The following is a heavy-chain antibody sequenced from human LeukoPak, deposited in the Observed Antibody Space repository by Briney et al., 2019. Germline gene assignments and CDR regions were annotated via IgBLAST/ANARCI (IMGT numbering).Heavy chain of an antibody. D-gene: IGHD1-26*01. V-gene: IGHV1-69*02. CDR2: IIPILGIA. J-gene: IGHJ4*02. Sequence: ASVKVSCKASGGTFSSYTISWVRQAPGQGLEWMGRIIPILGIANYAQKFQGRVTITADKSTSTAYMELSSLRAEDTSVYYCARGEHFDYWGQGTLVTVSS. CDR1: GGTFSSYT. CDR3: ARGEHFDY.